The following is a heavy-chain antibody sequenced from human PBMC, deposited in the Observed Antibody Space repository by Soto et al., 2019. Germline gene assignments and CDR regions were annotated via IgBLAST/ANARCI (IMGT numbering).Heavy chain of an antibody. J-gene: IGHJ4*01. CDR3: TRHVSDF. V-gene: IGHV3-73*01. Sequence: GGSLRLSCAASGLTFSGSAMHWVRQASGKGLEWVGRIRSKPNNYATAYAASVKGRFSISRDDSKNTAYLQMNSLKTEDTAVYYCTRHVSDFWGQGTLVTVSS. D-gene: IGHD3-3*01. CDR2: IRSKPNNYAT. CDR1: GLTFSGSA.